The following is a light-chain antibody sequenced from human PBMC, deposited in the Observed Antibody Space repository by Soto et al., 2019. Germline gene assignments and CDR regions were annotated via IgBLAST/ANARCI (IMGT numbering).Light chain of an antibody. Sequence: QSVLTQTPSVSAAPRQRVTISCSGSSSNIGNNGVSWYQQLPGKALKLLIYYDDLLPSGVSDRFSGSKSGTSASLAIGGLQSEDEADYYCAAWDDTLNGLVFGGGTKVTVL. CDR1: SSNIGNNG. CDR3: AAWDDTLNGLV. V-gene: IGLV1-36*01. J-gene: IGLJ3*02. CDR2: YDD.